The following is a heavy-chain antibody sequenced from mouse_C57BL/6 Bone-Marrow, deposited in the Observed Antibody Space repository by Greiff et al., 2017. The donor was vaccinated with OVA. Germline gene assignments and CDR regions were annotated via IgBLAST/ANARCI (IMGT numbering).Heavy chain of an antibody. CDR3: ARNDGFFYWYAMDY. J-gene: IGHJ4*01. CDR1: GFTFSDYG. V-gene: IGHV5-17*01. CDR2: ISSGSSTI. D-gene: IGHD2-3*01. Sequence: EVNVVESGGGLVKPGGSLKLSCAASGFTFSDYGMHWVRQAPEKGLEWVAYISSGSSTIYYADTVKGRFTISRDNAKNTLFLQMTSLRSEDTAMYYCARNDGFFYWYAMDYWGQGTSVTVSS.